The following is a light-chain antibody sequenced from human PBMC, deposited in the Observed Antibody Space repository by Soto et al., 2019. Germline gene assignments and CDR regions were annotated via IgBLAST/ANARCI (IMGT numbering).Light chain of an antibody. Sequence: EIVLTQSPATLSLSPGERATLSCRASRSVSSSLAWYQQKPGQAPRLLIYNASNRATGIPARFSGSGSGTDFTLTISSLEPEDFAVYYCQQRSDWPPGATFGQGTRLEIK. J-gene: IGKJ5*01. V-gene: IGKV3-11*01. CDR2: NAS. CDR1: RSVSSS. CDR3: QQRSDWPPGAT.